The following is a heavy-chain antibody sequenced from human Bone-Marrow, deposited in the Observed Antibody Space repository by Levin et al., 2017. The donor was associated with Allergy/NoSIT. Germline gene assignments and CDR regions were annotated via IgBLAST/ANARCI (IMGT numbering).Heavy chain of an antibody. CDR3: AKPKRLCGPHCSFAFDH. J-gene: IGHJ4*02. D-gene: IGHD2-21*02. CDR2: FSSSAFNA. Sequence: PGGSLRLSCATSGFTFNNFAMSWVRQAPGKGLEWVSTFSSSAFNAYYADSVKGRFTISTDSSQNILYLEMNTLRVDDTAIYYCAKPKRLCGPHCSFAFDHWGQGTLVTVSS. CDR1: GFTFNNFA. V-gene: IGHV3-23*01.